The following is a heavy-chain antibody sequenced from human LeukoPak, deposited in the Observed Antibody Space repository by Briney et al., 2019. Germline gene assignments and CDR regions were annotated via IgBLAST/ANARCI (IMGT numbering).Heavy chain of an antibody. Sequence: QTGGSLRLSCAASGFTFSSYAMSWVRQAPGKGLEWVSGISGSGGSTYYADSVKGRFTISRDNSKNTLYLQMNSLRAEDTAVYYCARGLSRPRNYYYYYYMDVWGKGTTVTVSS. CDR1: GFTFSSYA. V-gene: IGHV3-23*01. J-gene: IGHJ6*03. CDR3: ARGLSRPRNYYYYYYMDV. D-gene: IGHD3-10*01. CDR2: ISGSGGST.